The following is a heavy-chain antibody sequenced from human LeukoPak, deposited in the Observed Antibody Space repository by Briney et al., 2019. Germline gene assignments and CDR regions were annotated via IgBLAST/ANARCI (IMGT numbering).Heavy chain of an antibody. V-gene: IGHV3-74*01. D-gene: IGHD6-13*01. J-gene: IGHJ4*02. CDR1: GFTFSNYW. CDR3: ASHSSSWYGFDY. CDR2: INSDGRII. Sequence: PGGSLRLSCAASGFTFSNYWMHWVRQVPGKGLVWVSHINSDGRIINYADSVKGRFTISRDNAKNTLYLQMNSLRAEDTAVYYCASHSSSWYGFDYWGQGTLVTVSS.